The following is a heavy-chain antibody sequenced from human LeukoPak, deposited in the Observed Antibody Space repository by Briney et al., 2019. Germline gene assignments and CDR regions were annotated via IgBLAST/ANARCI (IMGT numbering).Heavy chain of an antibody. V-gene: IGHV4-61*02. Sequence: SQTLSLPCTVSGGSISSGSYYWSWIRQPAGKGLEWIGRIYTSGSTNYNPSLKSRVTISVDTSKNQFSLKLSSVTAADTAVYYCAREGGVVVTAIPGFDYWGQGTLVAVSS. CDR2: IYTSGST. CDR1: GGSISSGSYY. CDR3: AREGGVVVTAIPGFDY. J-gene: IGHJ4*02. D-gene: IGHD2-21*02.